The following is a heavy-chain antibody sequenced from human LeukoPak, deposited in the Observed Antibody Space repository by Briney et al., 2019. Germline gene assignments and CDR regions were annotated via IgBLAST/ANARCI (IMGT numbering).Heavy chain of an antibody. J-gene: IGHJ6*02. Sequence: SETLSLTCAVHGGSFSGYYWSWIRQPPGKGLEWIGEINHSGSTNYNPSLKSRVTISVDTSKNQFSLKLSSVTAADTAVYYCARRQNSSHRLYYYYGMDVWGQGTTVTVSS. V-gene: IGHV4-34*01. D-gene: IGHD6-13*01. CDR1: GGSFSGYY. CDR3: ARRQNSSHRLYYYYGMDV. CDR2: INHSGST.